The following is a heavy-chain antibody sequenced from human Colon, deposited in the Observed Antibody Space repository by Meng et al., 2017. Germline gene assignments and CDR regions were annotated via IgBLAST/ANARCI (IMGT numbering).Heavy chain of an antibody. CDR2: ISSSRSYI. V-gene: IGHV3-21*01. Sequence: GESLKISCAASGFTFSSYSMNWVRQAPGKGLEWVSSISSSRSYIYYADSVKGRFTISRDNAKNSMYLQINNLRVEDTALYYCARDSGLGYCSGGSCYYYYGMDVWGQGTTVTVSS. CDR3: ARDSGLGYCSGGSCYYYYGMDV. J-gene: IGHJ6*02. CDR1: GFTFSSYS. D-gene: IGHD2-15*01.